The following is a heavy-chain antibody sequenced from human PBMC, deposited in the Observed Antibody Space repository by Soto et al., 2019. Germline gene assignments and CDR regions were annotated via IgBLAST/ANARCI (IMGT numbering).Heavy chain of an antibody. V-gene: IGHV1-3*01. D-gene: IGHD1-1*01. Sequence: ASVKVSCKASGYTFTSYAMHWVRQAPGQRLEWMGWINAGNGNTKYSQKFQGRVTITRDTSASTAYMELSSLRSEDTAVYYCARGTGTNRRYYYYYYMDVWGKGTTVTVSS. CDR1: GYTFTSYA. CDR3: ARGTGTNRRYYYYYYMDV. CDR2: INAGNGNT. J-gene: IGHJ6*03.